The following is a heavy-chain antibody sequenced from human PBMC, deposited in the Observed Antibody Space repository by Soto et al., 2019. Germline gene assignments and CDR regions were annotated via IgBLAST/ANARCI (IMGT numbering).Heavy chain of an antibody. Sequence: QITLKESGPTLVKPTQTLTLTCTFSVFSLSTSGVGVGWIRQPPGKALEWLALIYWDDDKRYSPSLKTRLTITKDTSKNQVVLTMTNMDPVDTATYYCARASRIAAAGTRWFDPWGQGTLVTVSS. V-gene: IGHV2-5*02. D-gene: IGHD6-13*01. J-gene: IGHJ5*02. CDR3: ARASRIAAAGTRWFDP. CDR2: IYWDDDK. CDR1: VFSLSTSGVG.